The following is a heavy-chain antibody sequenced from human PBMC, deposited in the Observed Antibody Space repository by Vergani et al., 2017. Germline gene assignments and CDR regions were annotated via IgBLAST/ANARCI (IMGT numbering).Heavy chain of an antibody. V-gene: IGHV3-74*01. Sequence: EVQLVESGGGLVQPGGSLRLSCAASGFTFSSYWMHWVRQAPGKGLVWVSRINSDGSSTSYADSVTGRFTISRDNTKNTLYLQMNSLRAEDTAVYYCARDSSGWYGIVDYWGQGTLVTVSS. CDR3: ARDSSGWYGIVDY. CDR2: INSDGSST. J-gene: IGHJ4*02. CDR1: GFTFSSYW. D-gene: IGHD6-19*01.